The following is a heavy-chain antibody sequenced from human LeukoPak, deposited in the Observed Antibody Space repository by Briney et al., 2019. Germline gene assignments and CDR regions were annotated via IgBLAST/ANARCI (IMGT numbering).Heavy chain of an antibody. D-gene: IGHD5-18*01. Sequence: KRGESLKISCKVSGYSFTNYWIGWVRQMPGKGLEWMGIIYPGDSDTRYSPSFQGQVTISADKSISTAYLQWSSLKASDTAMYYCARHPDRYSYGSRVIPDYWGQGTLVTVSS. CDR2: IYPGDSDT. CDR1: GYSFTNYW. J-gene: IGHJ4*02. V-gene: IGHV5-51*01. CDR3: ARHPDRYSYGSRVIPDY.